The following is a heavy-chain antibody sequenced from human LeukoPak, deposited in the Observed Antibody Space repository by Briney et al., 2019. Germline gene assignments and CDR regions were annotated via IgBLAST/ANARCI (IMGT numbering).Heavy chain of an antibody. CDR1: GFTFDDYA. CDR3: AKGADPLTWRMMTVAGTRFDF. D-gene: IGHD6-19*01. CDR2: ISGDGGSR. Sequence: GGSLRLSCAVSGFTFDDYAMHWVRQAPGKGLEWVSLISGDGGSRYYAGSVKGRFTVSRDNSKNSLYLQMHRLRTEDTAFYYCAKGADPLTWRMMTVAGTRFDFWGQGTLVTVSS. J-gene: IGHJ4*02. V-gene: IGHV3-43*02.